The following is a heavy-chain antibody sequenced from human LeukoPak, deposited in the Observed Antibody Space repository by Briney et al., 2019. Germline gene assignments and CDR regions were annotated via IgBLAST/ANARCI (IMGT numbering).Heavy chain of an antibody. V-gene: IGHV1-18*01. J-gene: IGHJ4*02. CDR1: GYTFTSYG. Sequence: ASVKVSCKASGYTFTSYGISWVRQAPGQGLEWMGWISAYNGNTNYAQKLQGRVTMTTDTSTSTAYMELRSLRSDDTAVCYCAREVDFWSGLHYFDYWGQGTLVTVSS. CDR3: AREVDFWSGLHYFDY. D-gene: IGHD3-3*01. CDR2: ISAYNGNT.